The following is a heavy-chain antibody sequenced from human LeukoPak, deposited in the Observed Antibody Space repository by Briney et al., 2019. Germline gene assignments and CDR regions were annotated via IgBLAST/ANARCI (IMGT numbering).Heavy chain of an antibody. CDR2: ISSDGSNK. D-gene: IGHD3-3*01. CDR1: TFTFSSYA. CDR3: ARGPPARFFGVAKGAFDI. Sequence: GRSLRLSCAASTFTFSSYAMHWVRQAPGKGLEWVTVISSDGSNKYYADSVKGRFTISRDNSKNTLDLQMNSLRAEDTAVYYCARGPPARFFGVAKGAFDIWGQGTMVTVSS. V-gene: IGHV3-30*04. J-gene: IGHJ3*02.